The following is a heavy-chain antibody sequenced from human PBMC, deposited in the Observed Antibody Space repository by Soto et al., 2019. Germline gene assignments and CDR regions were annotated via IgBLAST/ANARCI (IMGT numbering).Heavy chain of an antibody. V-gene: IGHV3-23*01. CDR2: ISGSGGST. D-gene: IGHD2-2*01. J-gene: IGHJ6*03. CDR1: GFTFSSYA. Sequence: GGSLRLSCAASGFTFSSYAMSWVRQAPGKGLEWVSAISGSGGSTYYADSVKGRFTISRDNSKNTLYLQMNSLRAEDTAVYYCAKAHCSSTSCYYYYYYYYMDVWGKGTTVTVSS. CDR3: AKAHCSSTSCYYYYYYYYMDV.